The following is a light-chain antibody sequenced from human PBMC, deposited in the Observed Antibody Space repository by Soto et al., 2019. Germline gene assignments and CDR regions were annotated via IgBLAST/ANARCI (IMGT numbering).Light chain of an antibody. CDR2: ATS. Sequence: AIQMTQSPSSLSASVGDTVTITCRASQGIRTDLGWYQQKPGKAPKLLIFATSTLQNGDPSRLSGSGFGKDFTLTISGLQPEDFATYYCLQDYTYPRTFGPGTKVDLK. CDR1: QGIRTD. J-gene: IGKJ3*01. CDR3: LQDYTYPRT. V-gene: IGKV1-6*01.